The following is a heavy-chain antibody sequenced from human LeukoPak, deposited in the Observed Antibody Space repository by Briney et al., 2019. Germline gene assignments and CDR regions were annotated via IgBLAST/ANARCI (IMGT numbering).Heavy chain of an antibody. CDR1: GGSISSGGYY. V-gene: IGHV4-31*03. D-gene: IGHD1-7*01. CDR2: IYYSGST. CDR3: ASSELLGSVGSFDI. Sequence: SETLSLTCTVSGGSISSGGYYWSWIRQHPGKGLEWIGYIYYSGSTYYNPSLKSRVTISVDTSKNQFSLKLSSVTAADTAVYYCASSELLGSVGSFDIWGQGTMVTVSS. J-gene: IGHJ3*02.